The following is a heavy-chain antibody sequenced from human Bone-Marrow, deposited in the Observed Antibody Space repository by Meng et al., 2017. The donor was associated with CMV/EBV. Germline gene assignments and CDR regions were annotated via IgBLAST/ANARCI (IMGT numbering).Heavy chain of an antibody. D-gene: IGHD6-19*01. Sequence: SGCTFSSYGMHWVRQAPGKGLEWVAVISYDGSNKYYADSVKGRFTISRDNSKNTLYLQMNSLRAEDTAVYYCAKDFGQWLVRGSFDYWGQGTLVTVSS. V-gene: IGHV3-30*18. J-gene: IGHJ4*02. CDR2: ISYDGSNK. CDR1: GCTFSSYG. CDR3: AKDFGQWLVRGSFDY.